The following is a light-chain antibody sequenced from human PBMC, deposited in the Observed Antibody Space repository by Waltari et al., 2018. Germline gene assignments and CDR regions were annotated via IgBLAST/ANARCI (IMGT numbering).Light chain of an antibody. CDR1: SGSRSNTSY. CDR3: ALYMGSGIWV. J-gene: IGLJ3*02. Sequence: QTVVTQEPSLSVSPGGTVTLTRALGSGSRSNTSYATWYQQTPGQAPRTLVYKANARSSGVPDRFSGSILGNTAALTITGAQADDESDYYCALYMGSGIWVFGGGTRLTVL. CDR2: KAN. V-gene: IGLV8-61*01.